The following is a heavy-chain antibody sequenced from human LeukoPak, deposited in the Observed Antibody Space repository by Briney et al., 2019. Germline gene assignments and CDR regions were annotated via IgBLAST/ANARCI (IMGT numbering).Heavy chain of an antibody. CDR2: ISGSGGST. V-gene: IGHV3-23*01. J-gene: IGHJ4*02. D-gene: IGHD2-15*01. CDR1: GFTFSSYA. Sequence: GGSLRLSCAASGFTFSSYAMSWVRQAPGKGLEWVSTISGSGGSTFYADSVKGRFTVSRDNSKNTLYLQMNSLRAEDTAVYYCAKDRSLVVVTAGDYWGQGTLVTVSS. CDR3: AKDRSLVVVTAGDY.